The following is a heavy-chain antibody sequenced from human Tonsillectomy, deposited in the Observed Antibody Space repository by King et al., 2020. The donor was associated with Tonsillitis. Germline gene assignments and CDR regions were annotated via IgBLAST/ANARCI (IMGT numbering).Heavy chain of an antibody. CDR3: ARRGFYDSSGYSVAAEYFQH. V-gene: IGHV3-11*01. CDR1: GFTFSDYY. Sequence: VQLVESGGGLVKPGGSLRLSCAASGFTFSDYYMSWIRQAPGKGLEWVSYISSSSSIIYYADSVKGRFTISRDNAKNSLYLQMNSLRAEDTAVYYCARRGFYDSSGYSVAAEYFQHGGQGTLVTVPS. J-gene: IGHJ1*01. D-gene: IGHD3-22*01. CDR2: ISSSSSII.